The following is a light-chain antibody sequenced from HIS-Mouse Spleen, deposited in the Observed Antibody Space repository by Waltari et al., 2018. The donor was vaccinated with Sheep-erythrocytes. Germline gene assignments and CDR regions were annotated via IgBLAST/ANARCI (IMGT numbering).Light chain of an antibody. J-gene: IGLJ3*02. Sequence: SYELTQPPSVSVSPGQTASITCSGDKLGDKYACWYQQKPGQSPVLVIYQDSKRPSGSPERVSGSNSGNTATLTISGTQAMDEADYYCQAWDSSTAWVFGGGTKLTVL. CDR2: QDS. CDR3: QAWDSSTAWV. V-gene: IGLV3-1*01. CDR1: KLGDKY.